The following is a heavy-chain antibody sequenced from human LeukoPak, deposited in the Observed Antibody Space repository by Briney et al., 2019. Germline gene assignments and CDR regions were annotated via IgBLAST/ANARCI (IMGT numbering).Heavy chain of an antibody. Sequence: QPGASLRLSCAASGFTFSSYAMRCVRPAPGRGLEWVSAISGSGGSTYYADSVKGRFTISRDNSKNTLYLQMNSLRAEDTAVYYCAKAGRVFDPWGQGTLVTVSS. CDR3: AKAGRVFDP. D-gene: IGHD3-10*01. J-gene: IGHJ5*02. CDR1: GFTFSSYA. CDR2: ISGSGGST. V-gene: IGHV3-23*01.